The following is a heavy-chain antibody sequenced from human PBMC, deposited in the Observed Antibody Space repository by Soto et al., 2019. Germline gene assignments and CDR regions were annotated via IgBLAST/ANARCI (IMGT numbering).Heavy chain of an antibody. CDR2: IYASDSDT. J-gene: IGHJ6*02. CDR1: EYIFASYG. CDR3: ARHPYSGSYPDYYYYYGMDV. Sequence: GSEYIFASYGIGWVHQMGGKRLGLVGIIYASDSDTRYSPSFQGQVTISAEDSISTAYLQCSSLTASETAMYYCARHPYSGSYPDYYYYYGMDVWGQGTTVTVSS. D-gene: IGHD1-26*01. V-gene: IGHV5-51*07.